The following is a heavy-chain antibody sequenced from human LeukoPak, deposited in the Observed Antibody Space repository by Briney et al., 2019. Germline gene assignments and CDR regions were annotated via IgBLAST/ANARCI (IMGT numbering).Heavy chain of an antibody. V-gene: IGHV3-74*01. CDR1: GFTLGSFW. CDR2: IKGDGSST. D-gene: IGHD5-18*01. CDR3: ARDGYSFGHDFDY. J-gene: IGHJ4*02. Sequence: GGSLRLSCAASGFTLGSFWMSWVRHTPGKGLVWVSRIKGDGSSTSYADSVKGRFTISRDNAKNTLYLQMNSLRAEDTAVYYCARDGYSFGHDFDYWGQGTLVTVSS.